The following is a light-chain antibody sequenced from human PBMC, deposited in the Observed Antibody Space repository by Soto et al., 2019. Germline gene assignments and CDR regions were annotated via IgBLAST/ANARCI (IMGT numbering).Light chain of an antibody. Sequence: EIVLTQSPGTLSLSPGQRATLCCRARQSVSSNYLSWYQQKPGQAPRLLIYDTYTRATGIPARFSGSGSGTEFTLTISSLQSEDFAVYYCQQYNNWPPITCGQGTRLEIK. CDR2: DTY. CDR3: QQYNNWPPIT. V-gene: IGKV3-15*01. CDR1: QSVSSN. J-gene: IGKJ5*01.